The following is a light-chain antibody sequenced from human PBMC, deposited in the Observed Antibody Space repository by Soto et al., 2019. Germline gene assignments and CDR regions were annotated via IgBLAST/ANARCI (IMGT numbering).Light chain of an antibody. Sequence: EIVLTQSPGTLSLSPGERATLSCRASQSVSNNYLACYQQKPGQAPRLLIYGASNRATGIPDRFSGSGCGTDFTLTISILEPEDVAEYYCQQYGSSGTFGQGTKVDIK. CDR1: QSVSNNY. CDR3: QQYGSSGT. V-gene: IGKV3-20*01. J-gene: IGKJ1*01. CDR2: GAS.